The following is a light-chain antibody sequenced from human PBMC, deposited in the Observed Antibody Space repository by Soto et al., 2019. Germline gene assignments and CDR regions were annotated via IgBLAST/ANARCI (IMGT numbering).Light chain of an antibody. V-gene: IGLV1-40*01. CDR1: GSNIGAGYD. Sequence: QLVLTQPPSVSGAPGQRVTISCSGGGSNIGAGYDVHWYQQLPAAAPKRLIYGNNIRPSGFPDRFSGSNSGTSASLAITGLQADDEADYYCHFYDRSLSGSVFGGGTKLTVL. CDR3: HFYDRSLSGSV. J-gene: IGLJ3*02. CDR2: GNN.